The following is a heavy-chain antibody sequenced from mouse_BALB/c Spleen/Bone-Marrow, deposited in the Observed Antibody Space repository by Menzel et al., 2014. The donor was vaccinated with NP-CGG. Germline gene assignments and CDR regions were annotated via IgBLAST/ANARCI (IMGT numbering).Heavy chain of an antibody. CDR3: ARDVGYGNYFVY. D-gene: IGHD2-10*02. Sequence: EVKLMESGGGLVQPGDSLRLSCATSGFTFSDFYMEWVRQPPGKRLEWIAASRNKAKHYTTEYSASVKGRFIVSRDTPQSILYLQMNALRAEDTAIHYCARDVGYGNYFVYWGQGTLVTVSA. CDR2: SRNKAKHYTT. V-gene: IGHV7-1*02. J-gene: IGHJ3*01. CDR1: GFTFSDFY.